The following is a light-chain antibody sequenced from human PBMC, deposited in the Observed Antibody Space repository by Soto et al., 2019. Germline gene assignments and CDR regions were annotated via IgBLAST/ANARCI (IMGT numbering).Light chain of an antibody. CDR2: GAS. Sequence: EIVLTQSPGSLSLSPGERATLSCRASQSVDSTFFAWYQKKPGQAPRLLIYGASKRATGVPDRFSGSGSGTDCTLTISRLEPEDFAVYYCQQYMSSVTFGQGTKVEI. CDR3: QQYMSSVT. CDR1: QSVDSTF. J-gene: IGKJ1*01. V-gene: IGKV3-20*01.